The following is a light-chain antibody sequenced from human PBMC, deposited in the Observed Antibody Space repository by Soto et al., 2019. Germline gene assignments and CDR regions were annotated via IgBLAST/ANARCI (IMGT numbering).Light chain of an antibody. Sequence: QSVLTQPPSASGTPGQRVTISCSGTSSNIGTNTVNWYQQLPGTAPTLLIHSDNQRPSGVPDRFSASKSGTAASLAISGLQSEDEADYYCAAWDDSLSGSWVFGGGTQLTVL. V-gene: IGLV1-44*01. CDR2: SDN. CDR3: AAWDDSLSGSWV. J-gene: IGLJ7*01. CDR1: SSNIGTNT.